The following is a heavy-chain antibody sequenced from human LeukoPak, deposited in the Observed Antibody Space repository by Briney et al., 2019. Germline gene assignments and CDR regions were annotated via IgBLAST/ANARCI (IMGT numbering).Heavy chain of an antibody. V-gene: IGHV1-8*03. CDR2: MNPNSGNT. CDR1: GYTFTSYD. D-gene: IGHD1-26*01. J-gene: IGHJ3*02. CDR3: ARGGSYDLIAFDI. Sequence: ASVKVSCTASGYTFTSYDINWVRHATGQGLEWMGWMNPNSGNTGYAQKFQGRVTITRNTSISTAYMELSSLRSEDTAVYYCARGGSYDLIAFDIWGQGTMVTVSS.